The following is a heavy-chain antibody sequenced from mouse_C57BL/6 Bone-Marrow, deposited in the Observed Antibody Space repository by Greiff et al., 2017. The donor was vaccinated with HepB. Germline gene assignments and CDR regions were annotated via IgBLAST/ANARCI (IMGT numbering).Heavy chain of an antibody. CDR1: GYTFTSYW. CDR2: IDPSDSYT. CDR3: SRRGPYDPAWFAY. Sequence: QVQLQQPGAELVMPGASVKLSCKASGYTFTSYWMHWVKQRPGQGLEWIGEIDPSDSYTNYNQKFKGKSTLTVDKSSSTAYMQLSSLTSEDSAVYYCSRRGPYDPAWFAYWGQGTLVTVSA. D-gene: IGHD1-1*01. J-gene: IGHJ3*01. V-gene: IGHV1-69*01.